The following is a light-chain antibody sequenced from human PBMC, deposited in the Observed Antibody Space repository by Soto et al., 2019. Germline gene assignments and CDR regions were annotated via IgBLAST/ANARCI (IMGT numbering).Light chain of an antibody. CDR1: SSNIGGNS. V-gene: IGLV1-51*01. J-gene: IGLJ1*01. CDR2: DDD. Sequence: QSVLTQPPSVSAAPGQRVTISCSGSSSNIGGNSVSWYQLLPGTAPKLLIYDDDKRPSGIPDRFSGSKSGTSATLGITGFQTGDEADYYCGSWDSSLSAYVFGTGTKVTVL. CDR3: GSWDSSLSAYV.